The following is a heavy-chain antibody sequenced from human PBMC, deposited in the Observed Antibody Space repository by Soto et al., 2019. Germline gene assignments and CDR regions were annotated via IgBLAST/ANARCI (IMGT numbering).Heavy chain of an antibody. V-gene: IGHV3-11*06. D-gene: IGHD6-19*01. CDR3: ARSKQFDWFDP. CDR2: ISSSSSYT. J-gene: IGHJ5*02. CDR1: GFTFSDYY. Sequence: QVQLVESGGGLVKPGGSLRLSCAASGFTFSDYYMSWIRQAPGKGLEWVSYISSSSSYTKYADSVKGRFTISRDNAKNSLYLQMNSLRAEDTAVYYCARSKQFDWFDPWGQGTLVTVSS.